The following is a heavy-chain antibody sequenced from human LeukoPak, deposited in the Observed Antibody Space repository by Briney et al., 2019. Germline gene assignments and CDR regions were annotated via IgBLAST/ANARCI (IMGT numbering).Heavy chain of an antibody. Sequence: SQTLSLTCTVSGGSISSGGYYWSWMRQHPGKGLEWIGYIYYSGSTYYDPSLKSRVTISVDTSKNQFSLKLSSVTAADTAVYYCATSGYSGYGNFDYWGQGTLVTVSS. CDR2: IYYSGST. CDR1: GGSISSGGYY. J-gene: IGHJ4*02. V-gene: IGHV4-31*03. D-gene: IGHD5-12*01. CDR3: ATSGYSGYGNFDY.